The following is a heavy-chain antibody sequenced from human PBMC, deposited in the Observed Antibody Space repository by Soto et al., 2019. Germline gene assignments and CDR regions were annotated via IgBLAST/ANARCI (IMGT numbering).Heavy chain of an antibody. CDR3: AREEGGGYDHRWFDP. CDR2: IYSGST. Sequence: PSETLSLTCPVSGGSISSSGYYWSWICKHPGKGLEWIGYIYSGSTYYNPSLKSRVTISVDTSKNQFSLKLSSVTAADTAVYYCAREEGGGYDHRWFDPWGQGTLVTVSS. V-gene: IGHV4-31*03. CDR1: GGSISSSGYY. J-gene: IGHJ5*02. D-gene: IGHD5-12*01.